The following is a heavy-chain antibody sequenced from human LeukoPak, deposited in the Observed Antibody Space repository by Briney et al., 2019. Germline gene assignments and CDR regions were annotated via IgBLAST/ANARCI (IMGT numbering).Heavy chain of an antibody. CDR3: AKARCCISCYLFDS. Sequence: GGSLRLSCAASGFAFSTYAMNWVRQAPGKGLEWVSALSGSDESTYYADSVKGRFTISRGKSTNTVYLQMNSLRAEDTAVYYCAKARCCISCYLFDSWGQGTLVTVSS. J-gene: IGHJ4*02. CDR2: LSGSDEST. CDR1: GFAFSTYA. D-gene: IGHD2-2*01. V-gene: IGHV3-23*01.